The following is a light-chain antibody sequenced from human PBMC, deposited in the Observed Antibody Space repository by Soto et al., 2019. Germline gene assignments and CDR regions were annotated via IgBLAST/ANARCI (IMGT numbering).Light chain of an antibody. CDR3: QQYGGSPPLS. V-gene: IGKV3-20*01. CDR2: GAS. J-gene: IGKJ4*01. CDR1: QSVTSNY. Sequence: EIVLTQSPGTLSLSPGERATLSCRASQSVTSNYLAWYQQKPGQAPRLLIYGASRGATGIPDRFSGSGSGTDFTLTISRVEPEDFAVYYCQQYGGSPPLSFGGGTKVDIK.